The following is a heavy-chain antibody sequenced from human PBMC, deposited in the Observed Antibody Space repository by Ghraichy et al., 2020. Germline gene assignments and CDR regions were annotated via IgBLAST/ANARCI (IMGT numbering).Heavy chain of an antibody. CDR2: ISASGHAT. CDR3: AKEIGSSRPFDY. V-gene: IGHV3-23*01. CDR1: GFTFSNYG. J-gene: IGHJ4*02. D-gene: IGHD2-2*01. Sequence: GGSLRLSCAASGFTFSNYGMAWVRQAPGKGLDWVSAISASGHATFYPDSVKGRFTISRDNSKNTLYLQMNSLRAEDTALYYCAKEIGSSRPFDYWGQGALVTVSS.